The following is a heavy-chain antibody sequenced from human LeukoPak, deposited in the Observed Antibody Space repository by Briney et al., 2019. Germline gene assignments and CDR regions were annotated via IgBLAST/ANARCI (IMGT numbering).Heavy chain of an antibody. D-gene: IGHD1-26*01. V-gene: IGHV4-59*08. CDR2: IYYSGTT. CDR1: GGSISDYY. J-gene: IGHJ4*02. CDR3: ARQGSHYDY. Sequence: SETLSLTCTVSGGSISDYYWSWIRQPPGKGLEWIGYIYYSGTTNYNPSLKSRVTISVDTSKNQFSLKLSSVTAADTAVYYCARQGSHYDYWGQGTLVTVSS.